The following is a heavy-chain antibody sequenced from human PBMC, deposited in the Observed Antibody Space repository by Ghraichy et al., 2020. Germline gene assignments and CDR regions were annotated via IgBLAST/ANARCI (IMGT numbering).Heavy chain of an antibody. D-gene: IGHD2-2*01. CDR2: IIPIFGTA. CDR1: GGTFSSYA. J-gene: IGHJ6*02. V-gene: IGHV1-69*06. Sequence: SVKVSCKASGGTFSSYAISWVRQAPGQGLEWMGGIIPIFGTANYAQKFQGRVTITADKSTSTAYMELSSLRSEDTAVYYCARGGPCSSTSCYAYYYYGMDVWGQGTTVTVSS. CDR3: ARGGPCSSTSCYAYYYYGMDV.